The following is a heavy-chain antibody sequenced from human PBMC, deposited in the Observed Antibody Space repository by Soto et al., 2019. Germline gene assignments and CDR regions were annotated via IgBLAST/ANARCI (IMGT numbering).Heavy chain of an antibody. CDR1: VDRDITAL. J-gene: IGHJ4*02. CDR2: IFPIDSYT. V-gene: IGHV5-51*01. Sequence: GASPPLSFTVLVDRDITALSGPAPQLPGKCLEWMGIIFPIDSYTRYRPSFQDQVTMSVDKSSSTAYLQWSSLKASDSAMYYCGSLAPGRSFFDSWGQGTLVTGSP. D-gene: IGHD1-26*01. CDR3: GSLAPGRSFFDS.